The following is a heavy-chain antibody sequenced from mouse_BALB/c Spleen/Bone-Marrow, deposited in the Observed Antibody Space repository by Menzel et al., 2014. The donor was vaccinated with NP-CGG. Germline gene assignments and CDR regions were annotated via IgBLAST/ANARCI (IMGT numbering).Heavy chain of an antibody. CDR2: INPSTGYT. D-gene: IGHD2-4*01. Sequence: QVQLQQSGAELAKPGASVKMSCKASGYNFISYWMHWVKQRPGQGLEWIGYINPSTGYTEYNQKFKDKATLTADKSSSKAYMQLSSLPSEDYAVYYCARNYDYDGGYYAMDYWGQGTSVTGSS. CDR1: GYNFISYW. J-gene: IGHJ4*01. V-gene: IGHV1-7*01. CDR3: ARNYDYDGGYYAMDY.